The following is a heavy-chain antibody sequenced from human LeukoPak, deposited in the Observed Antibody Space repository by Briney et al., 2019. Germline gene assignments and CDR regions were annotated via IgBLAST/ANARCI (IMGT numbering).Heavy chain of an antibody. CDR2: IWYDGSNK. V-gene: IGHV3-33*01. CDR3: ARDSYSSGWYRINDAFDI. CDR1: GFTFSSYG. D-gene: IGHD6-19*01. J-gene: IGHJ3*02. Sequence: PGGSLRLSCAASGFTFSSYGMHWVRQAPGKGLEWVAVIWYDGSNKYHADSVKGRFTISRDNSKNTLYLQMNSLRAEDTAVYYCARDSYSSGWYRINDAFDIWGQGTMVTVSS.